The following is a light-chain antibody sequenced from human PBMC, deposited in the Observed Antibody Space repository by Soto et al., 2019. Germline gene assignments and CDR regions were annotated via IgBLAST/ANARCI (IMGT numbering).Light chain of an antibody. J-gene: IGKJ2*01. Sequence: EIVLTQSPDSLSLSPGERATLACRASQSVRSSFLAWYQQKPGQAPRLLISDASSRDTGFPDRFSGSGSGTDFTLTISRLAPEDVAVYYCQQYGTSPYIFGQGTQLEI. V-gene: IGKV3-20*01. CDR1: QSVRSSF. CDR2: DAS. CDR3: QQYGTSPYI.